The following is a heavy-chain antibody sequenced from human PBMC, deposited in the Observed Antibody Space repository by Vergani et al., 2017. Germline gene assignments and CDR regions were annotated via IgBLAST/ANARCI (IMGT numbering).Heavy chain of an antibody. CDR1: GYSISRGYY. V-gene: IGHV4-38-2*01. J-gene: IGHJ3*02. Sequence: QVQLQESGPGLVKPSETLSLTCRVSGYSISRGYYLGWIRQPPGKGLEWIATIFHSGSAYYNPSLSRRVTISVETSKNQFSLRLTTLTAADTAVYYCARQFWVSQGVGAFETWGRGTEVSVSS. D-gene: IGHD3-16*01. CDR3: ARQFWVSQGVGAFET. CDR2: IFHSGSA.